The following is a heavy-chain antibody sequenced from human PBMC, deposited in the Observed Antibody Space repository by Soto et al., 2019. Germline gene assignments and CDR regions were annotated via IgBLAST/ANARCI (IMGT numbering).Heavy chain of an antibody. V-gene: IGHV1-69*06. Sequence: ASVKVSCKASGGTFSSYAISWVRQAPGQGLEWMGGIIPIFGTANYAQKFQGRVTITADKSTSTAYMELSSLRSEDTAVYYCARQYSGSYYYFDYWGQGTLVTVSS. D-gene: IGHD1-26*01. CDR3: ARQYSGSYYYFDY. CDR1: GGTFSSYA. CDR2: IIPIFGTA. J-gene: IGHJ4*02.